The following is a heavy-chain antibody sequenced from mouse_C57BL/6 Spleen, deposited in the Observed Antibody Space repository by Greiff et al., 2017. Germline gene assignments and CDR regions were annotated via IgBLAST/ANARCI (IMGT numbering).Heavy chain of an antibody. V-gene: IGHV1-64*01. Sequence: QVQLQQPGAELVKPGASVKLSCKASGYTFTSYWMHWVKQRPGQGLEWIGMIHPNSGSTNYNEKFKSKATLTVDKSSSTAYMQLSSLTSEDSAVYYCAYIATVVATDYWGKGTTLTVSS. CDR2: IHPNSGST. D-gene: IGHD1-1*01. J-gene: IGHJ2*01. CDR3: AYIATVVATDY. CDR1: GYTFTSYW.